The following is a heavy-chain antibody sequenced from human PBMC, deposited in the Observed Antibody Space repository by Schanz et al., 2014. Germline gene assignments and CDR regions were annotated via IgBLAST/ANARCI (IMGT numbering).Heavy chain of an antibody. V-gene: IGHV3-23*04. J-gene: IGHJ4*02. CDR2: LSGDGGTT. CDR3: ARGDPVAGLDY. CDR1: GFTFSSYG. Sequence: VQLVDSGGGLVKPGGSRRLSCEASGFTFSSYGMSWVRQAPGKGLQWVSSLSGDGGTTHYADSVKGRFTISRDNYKNTLYLQMNSLRGEDTGMYYCARGDPVAGLDYWGRGTLVTVSA.